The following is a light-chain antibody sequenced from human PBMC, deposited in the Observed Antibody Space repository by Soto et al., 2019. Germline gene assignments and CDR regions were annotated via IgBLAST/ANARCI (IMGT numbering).Light chain of an antibody. Sequence: EMVLTQSPGTLSLSPGESATVSCTASQRLTTTYVAWYQQRPGQAPRLLIYDASSRATGIPGRFSGSGSGTDFTLSISRLEPEDFAVYYCQHYGGSPGTFGQGTKVEIK. CDR3: QHYGGSPGT. V-gene: IGKV3-20*01. CDR2: DAS. CDR1: QRLTTTY. J-gene: IGKJ1*01.